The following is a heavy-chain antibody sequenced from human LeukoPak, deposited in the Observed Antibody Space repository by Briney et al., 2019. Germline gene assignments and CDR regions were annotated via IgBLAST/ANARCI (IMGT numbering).Heavy chain of an antibody. J-gene: IGHJ4*02. CDR1: GGSISSYY. CDR2: IYYSGST. Sequence: SETLSLTCTVSGGSISSYYWSWIRQPPGKGLEWIGYIYYSGSTNYNPSLKSRVTISVDTSKNQFSLKLSSVTAADTAVYYCARHRYSSSWEIDYWGQGTLVTVSS. CDR3: ARHRYSSSWEIDY. V-gene: IGHV4-59*08. D-gene: IGHD6-13*01.